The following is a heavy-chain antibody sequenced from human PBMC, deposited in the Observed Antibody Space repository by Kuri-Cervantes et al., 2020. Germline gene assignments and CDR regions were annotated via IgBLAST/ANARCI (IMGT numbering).Heavy chain of an antibody. Sequence: SLKLSCAASAFTFSSYAMHCVRQAPGKGLEWVAVILYEGSNKYHADSVKGRFTISRDYAKNSLYLQMNSLRAGDTAVYYCARDQSAYCGYDCYPIWGQGTLVTVSS. D-gene: IGHD2-21*02. CDR2: ILYEGSNK. J-gene: IGHJ1*01. CDR3: ARDQSAYCGYDCYPI. CDR1: AFTFSSYA. V-gene: IGHV3-30*07.